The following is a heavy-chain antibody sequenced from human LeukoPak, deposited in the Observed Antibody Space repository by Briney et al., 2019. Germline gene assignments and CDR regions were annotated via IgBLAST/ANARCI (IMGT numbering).Heavy chain of an antibody. Sequence: GGSLRLSCAASGFTFSSYAMSWVRQAPGKGLEWVSSISSSSSYIYYADSVKGRFTISRDNSKNTLYLQMNSLRAEDTAVYYCARDTAAAFDYWGQGTLVTVSS. CDR2: ISSSSSYI. V-gene: IGHV3-21*01. CDR1: GFTFSSYA. D-gene: IGHD6-13*01. CDR3: ARDTAAAFDY. J-gene: IGHJ4*02.